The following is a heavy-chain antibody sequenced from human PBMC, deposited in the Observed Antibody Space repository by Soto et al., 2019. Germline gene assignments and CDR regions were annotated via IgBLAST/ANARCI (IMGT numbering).Heavy chain of an antibody. CDR2: IIHTGST. V-gene: IGHV4-34*12. CDR3: ARVGQPPSDY. J-gene: IGHJ4*02. D-gene: IGHD2-2*01. Sequence: SETLSLTCAVSRGSFSGYYWSWVRQFPGKGLEWIGEIIHTGSTNYNPSLKSRVTMSIDTSKKEISLKLSSATAADTAVYYCARVGQPPSDYWGQGTLVTVSS. CDR1: RGSFSGYY.